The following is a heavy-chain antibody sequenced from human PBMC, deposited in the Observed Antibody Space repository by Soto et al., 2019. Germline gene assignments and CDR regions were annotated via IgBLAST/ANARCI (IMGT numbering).Heavy chain of an antibody. CDR2: IYYSGST. J-gene: IGHJ4*02. D-gene: IGHD2-15*01. Sequence: PSETLSLTCTVSGGSVSSGSYYWSWIRQHPGKGLEWIGYIYYSGSTYYNPSLKSRVTISVDTSKNQFSLKLSSVTAADTAVYYCATATRAIRPAYWGQGTLVTVSS. CDR3: ATATRAIRPAY. CDR1: GGSVSSGSYY. V-gene: IGHV4-31*03.